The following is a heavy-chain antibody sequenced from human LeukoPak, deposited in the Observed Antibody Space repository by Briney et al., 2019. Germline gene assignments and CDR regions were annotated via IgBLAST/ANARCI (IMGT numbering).Heavy chain of an antibody. CDR3: ARVLGQRYALYNYYMDV. D-gene: IGHD3-16*01. V-gene: IGHV1-8*03. CDR2: MNPNSGNT. Sequence: ASVKVSCEASGYIFNNYDINWVRQATGQGLEWMGWMNPNSGNTGFAQKFEGRVTITMNTSINTVYMEVSNLTSEDTAVYYCARVLGQRYALYNYYMDVWGKGTTVTVSS. J-gene: IGHJ6*03. CDR1: GYIFNNYD.